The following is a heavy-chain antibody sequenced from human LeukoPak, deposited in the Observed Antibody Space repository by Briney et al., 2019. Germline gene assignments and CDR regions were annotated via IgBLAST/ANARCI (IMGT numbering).Heavy chain of an antibody. CDR3: ATPTYGSGSYLDY. D-gene: IGHD3-10*01. J-gene: IGHJ4*02. Sequence: ASVKVSCKVSGYTLTELSMHWVRQAPGKGLEWMGGFDPEDGETIYAQKFQGRVTITEVTSTDTAYMELSSLRSEDTAVYYCATPTYGSGSYLDYWGQGTLVTVSS. CDR2: FDPEDGET. V-gene: IGHV1-24*01. CDR1: GYTLTELS.